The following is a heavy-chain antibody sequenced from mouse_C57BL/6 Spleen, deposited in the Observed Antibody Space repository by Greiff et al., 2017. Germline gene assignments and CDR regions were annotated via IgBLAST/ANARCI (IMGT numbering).Heavy chain of an antibody. D-gene: IGHD2-5*01. CDR2: IRRGGDYT. Sequence: DVQLQESGEGLVKPGGSLKLSCTASGFTFSSYAMSWVHQTPEKRLEWVAYIRRGGDYTYYADTVKGRFTISRDNARNTLYLQMSSLKSEDTAVYYCARVAYYSNDAMDYWGQGTSVTVAS. CDR3: ARVAYYSNDAMDY. J-gene: IGHJ4*01. CDR1: GFTFSSYA. V-gene: IGHV5S21*01.